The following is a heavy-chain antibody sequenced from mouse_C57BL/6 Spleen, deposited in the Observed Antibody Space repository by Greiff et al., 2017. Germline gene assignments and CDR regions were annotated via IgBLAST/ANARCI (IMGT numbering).Heavy chain of an antibody. V-gene: IGHV5-17*01. J-gene: IGHJ4*01. CDR1: GFTFSDYG. Sequence: EVMLVESGGGLVKPGGSLKLSCAASGFTFSDYGMHWVRQAPEKGLEWVAYISSGSSTIYYADTVKGRSTISRDNAKNTLFLQITSLRSEDTAMYYCARTFYYAMDYWGQGISVTVSS. CDR3: ARTFYYAMDY. CDR2: ISSGSSTI.